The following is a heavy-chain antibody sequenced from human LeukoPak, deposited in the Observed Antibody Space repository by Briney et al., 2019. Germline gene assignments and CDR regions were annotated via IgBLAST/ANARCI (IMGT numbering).Heavy chain of an antibody. D-gene: IGHD6-13*01. Sequence: KPSETLSLTCTVSGGSISSYYWSWIRQPPGKGLEWIGYIYYSGSTNYNPSLKSRVTISVDTSKNQFSLKLSSVTAADTAVYYCARLYRIAAAGTHFDYWGQGTLVTVSS. J-gene: IGHJ4*02. CDR3: ARLYRIAAAGTHFDY. CDR2: IYYSGST. CDR1: GGSISSYY. V-gene: IGHV4-59*08.